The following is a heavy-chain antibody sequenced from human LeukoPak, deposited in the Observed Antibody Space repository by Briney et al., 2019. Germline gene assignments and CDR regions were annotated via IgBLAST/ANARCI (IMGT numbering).Heavy chain of an antibody. CDR3: ATGPTTRYYYGSGSYPYPPFDY. D-gene: IGHD3-10*01. CDR1: GYTLTELS. CDR2: FDPEDGET. J-gene: IGHJ4*02. Sequence: ASVKVSCKVSGYTLTELSMHWVRQAPGKGLEWRGGFDPEDGETIYAQKFQGRVTMTEDTSTDTAYMELSSLRSEDTAVYYCATGPTTRYYYGSGSYPYPPFDYWGQGTLVTVSS. V-gene: IGHV1-24*01.